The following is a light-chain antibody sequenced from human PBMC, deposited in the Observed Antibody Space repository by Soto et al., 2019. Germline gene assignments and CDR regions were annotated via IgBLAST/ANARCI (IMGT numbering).Light chain of an antibody. CDR1: QSVGNY. J-gene: IGKJ5*01. CDR2: DAS. CDR3: QQRSNWIT. Sequence: EVVLTQSPATLSLSPGERATLSCRASQSVGNYLAWYQQHPGQAPRLLIYDASNRATGIPARFSGSGSGTDFTLTISSLEAEDFAVYYCQQRSNWITFGQGTRLEIE. V-gene: IGKV3-11*01.